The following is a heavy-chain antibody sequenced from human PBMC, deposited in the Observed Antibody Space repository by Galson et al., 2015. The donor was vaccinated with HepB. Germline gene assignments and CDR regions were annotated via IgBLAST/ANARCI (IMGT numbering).Heavy chain of an antibody. CDR2: IYPGDSDT. CDR3: ARQGGPVGYCSGGSCKRYYYYGMDV. D-gene: IGHD2-15*01. J-gene: IGHJ6*02. V-gene: IGHV5-51*01. CDR1: GYSFTSYW. Sequence: QSGAEVKKPGESLKISCKGSGYSFTSYWIGWVRQMPGKGLEWMGIIYPGDSDTRYSPSFQGQVTISADKSISTACLQWSSLKASDTAMYYCARQGGPVGYCSGGSCKRYYYYGMDVWGQGTTVTVSS.